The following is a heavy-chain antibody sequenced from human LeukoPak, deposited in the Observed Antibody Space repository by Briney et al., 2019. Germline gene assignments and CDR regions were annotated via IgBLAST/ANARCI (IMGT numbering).Heavy chain of an antibody. V-gene: IGHV4-59*08. CDR1: GASLSSYY. D-gene: IGHD1-26*01. CDR3: ARHSGSYLYGMDV. Sequence: PSETLSLTCTVSGASLSSYYWSWIRQPPGKGLEWIGYIYYSGSTNYNPSLKSRVTISVDTSKNQFSLKLSSVTAADTAVYYCARHSGSYLYGMDVWGQGTTVTVSS. J-gene: IGHJ6*02. CDR2: IYYSGST.